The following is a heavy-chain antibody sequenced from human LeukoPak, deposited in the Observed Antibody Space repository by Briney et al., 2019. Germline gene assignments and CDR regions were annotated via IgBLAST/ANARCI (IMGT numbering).Heavy chain of an antibody. V-gene: IGHV3-11*01. CDR1: GFTFSDYY. CDR2: ITSSGDDI. D-gene: IGHD5-12*01. CDR3: ASDIVATSGDF. Sequence: GGSLRLPCAASGFTFSDYYMSWIRQAPGKGLEWVAYITSSGDDIYYADSVKGRFTISRDNAKNALFLRMSSLRVEDTATYYCASDIVATSGDFWGQGTLVSVSS. J-gene: IGHJ4*02.